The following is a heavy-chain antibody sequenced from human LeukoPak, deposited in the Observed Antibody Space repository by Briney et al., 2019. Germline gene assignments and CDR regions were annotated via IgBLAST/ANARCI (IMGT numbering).Heavy chain of an antibody. J-gene: IGHJ5*02. CDR3: ARVPGNTNWFDP. D-gene: IGHD2/OR15-2a*01. CDR1: GDSIGSGDYY. CDR2: IYYSGST. Sequence: SQTLSLTCTVSGDSIGSGDYYWSWIHQPPGKGLEWIGYIYYSGSTYYNPSLKSRVTISVDTSKNQFSLKLSSVTAADTAVYYCARVPGNTNWFDPWGQGTLVTVSS. V-gene: IGHV4-30-4*01.